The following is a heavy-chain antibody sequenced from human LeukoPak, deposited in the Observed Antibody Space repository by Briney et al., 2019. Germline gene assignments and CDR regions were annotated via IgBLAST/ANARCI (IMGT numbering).Heavy chain of an antibody. V-gene: IGHV4-4*07. CDR1: GGSISSYY. Sequence: SETLSLTCTVSGGSISSYYWSWIRQPAGKGLEWIGRIYTSGSTNYNPSLKSRVTMSVDTSKNQFSLKLSSVTAADTAVYYCARDDNYDFWSGSWSDPWGQGTLVTVSS. J-gene: IGHJ5*02. CDR2: IYTSGST. D-gene: IGHD3-3*01. CDR3: ARDDNYDFWSGSWSDP.